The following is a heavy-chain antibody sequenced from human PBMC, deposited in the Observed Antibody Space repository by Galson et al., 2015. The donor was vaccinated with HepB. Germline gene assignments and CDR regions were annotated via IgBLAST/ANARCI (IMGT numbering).Heavy chain of an antibody. Sequence: SVKVSCKASGVAFSNYAISWLRQAPGQRLEWVGGIIPLFGSANYAQKLQGRVTITADESTSTTYMELSSLRSEDTALYYCARQYDTSGYYAYWGQGTLVTVSS. CDR1: GVAFSNYA. D-gene: IGHD3-22*01. V-gene: IGHV1-69*13. J-gene: IGHJ4*02. CDR3: ARQYDTSGYYAY. CDR2: IIPLFGSA.